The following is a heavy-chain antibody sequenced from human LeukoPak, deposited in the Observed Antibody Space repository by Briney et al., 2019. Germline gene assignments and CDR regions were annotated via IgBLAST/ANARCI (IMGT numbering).Heavy chain of an antibody. J-gene: IGHJ4*02. CDR2: ISYDGSNK. V-gene: IGHV3-30*18. CDR1: GFTFSSYG. CDR3: AKGGWELSDEFDY. D-gene: IGHD1-26*01. Sequence: GGSLRLSCAASGFTFSSYGMHWVRQAPGKGLEWVAVISYDGSNKYYADSVKGRFTISRDNSKNTLYLQMSSLRAEDTAVYYCAKGGWELSDEFDYWGQGTLVTVSS.